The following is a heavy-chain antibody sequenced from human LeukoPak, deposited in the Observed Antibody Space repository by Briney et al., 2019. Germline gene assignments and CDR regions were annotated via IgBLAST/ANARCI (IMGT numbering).Heavy chain of an antibody. CDR3: AGELELGFGAFDI. CDR1: GYTFTSYY. D-gene: IGHD1-7*01. CDR2: INPNSGGT. J-gene: IGHJ3*02. V-gene: IGHV1-2*02. Sequence: ASVKVSCKASGYTFTSYYMHWVRQAPGQGLEWMGWINPNSGGTNYAQKFQGRVTMTRDTSISTAYMELSRLRSDDTAVYYCAGELELGFGAFDIWGQGTMVTVSS.